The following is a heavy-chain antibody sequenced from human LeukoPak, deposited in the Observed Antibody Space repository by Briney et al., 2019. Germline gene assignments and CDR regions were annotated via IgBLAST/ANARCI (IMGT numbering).Heavy chain of an antibody. Sequence: SETLSLTCTVSGGSISSYYWSWIRQPAGKGLEWIGRIYTSGSTNYNPSLKSRVTMSVDTSKNQFSLKLSSVTAADTAVYYCARGRYYDSSGYYYDAFDIWGQGTMVTVSS. D-gene: IGHD3-22*01. CDR1: GGSISSYY. CDR3: ARGRYYDSSGYYYDAFDI. V-gene: IGHV4-4*07. CDR2: IYTSGST. J-gene: IGHJ3*02.